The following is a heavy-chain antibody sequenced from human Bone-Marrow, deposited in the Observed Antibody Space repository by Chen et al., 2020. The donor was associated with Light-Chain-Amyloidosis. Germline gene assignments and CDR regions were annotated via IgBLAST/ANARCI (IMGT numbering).Heavy chain of an antibody. CDR1: GFSLSDYY. J-gene: IGHJ6*02. CDR2: INSGSDHR. Sequence: PGGSLRLSCAASGFSLSDYYMSWIRQAPGKGLEWVSYINSGSDHRDYAESVEGRFTISRDNAKNSVYLLMNSLRADDTAVYYCVRDKTEKWFDVWTGYNGLDVWGQGTTVTVSS. V-gene: IGHV3-11*06. D-gene: IGHD3-3*01. CDR3: VRDKTEKWFDVWTGYNGLDV.